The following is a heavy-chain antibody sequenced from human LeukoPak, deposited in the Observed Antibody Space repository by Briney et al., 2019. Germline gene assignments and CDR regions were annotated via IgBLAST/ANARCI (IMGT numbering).Heavy chain of an antibody. CDR2: ISYDGSNK. Sequence: HSGGSLRLSCAASGFTFSSYAMHWVRQAPGKGLEWVAVISYDGSNKYYADSVKGRFTISRDNSKNTLYLQMNSLRAEDTAVYYCARGAHLCSSTSCYTGVPLKPYDFWSGYSEGFDYWGQGTLVTVSS. CDR3: ARGAHLCSSTSCYTGVPLKPYDFWSGYSEGFDY. CDR1: GFTFSSYA. V-gene: IGHV3-30-3*01. J-gene: IGHJ4*02. D-gene: IGHD2-2*02.